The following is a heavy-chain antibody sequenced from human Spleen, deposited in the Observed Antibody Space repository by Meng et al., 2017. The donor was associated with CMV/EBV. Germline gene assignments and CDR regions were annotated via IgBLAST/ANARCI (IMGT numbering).Heavy chain of an antibody. CDR2: VTNTDDT. CDR3: VRVKSAIAVYGMDV. Sequence: GGSLRLSCVTSGFTFTDHFMIWIRLAPGKGLEWISCVTNTDDTYYADSVKGRFTISRDNSKNSLYLQMNSLRAEDTAVYYCVRVKSAIAVYGMDVWGQGTTVTVSS. D-gene: IGHD6-19*01. CDR1: GFTFTDHF. J-gene: IGHJ6*02. V-gene: IGHV3-69-1*01.